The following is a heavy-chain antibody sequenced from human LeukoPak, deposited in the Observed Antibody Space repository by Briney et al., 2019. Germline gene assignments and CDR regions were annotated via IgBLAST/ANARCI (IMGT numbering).Heavy chain of an antibody. Sequence: SETLSLTCTVSGGPISSSSYYWGWVRQPPGKGLEWIGSIYYSGSTYYHPSLKSRVTISVDTSKNQFSLKLSSVTAADTAVYYCARHRGGSSYYWGQGTLVTVSS. V-gene: IGHV4-39*01. CDR3: ARHRGGSSYY. D-gene: IGHD1-26*01. CDR2: IYYSGST. J-gene: IGHJ4*02. CDR1: GGPISSSSYY.